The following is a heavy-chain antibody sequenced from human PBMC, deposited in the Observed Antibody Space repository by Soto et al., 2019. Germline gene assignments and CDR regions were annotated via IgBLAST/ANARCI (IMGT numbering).Heavy chain of an antibody. J-gene: IGHJ6*03. CDR3: ARRARPDFYYMDV. Sequence: GGSLRLSCAASGFTLGGYAVDWVSQATGKGLEYVSGISSNGVGTYYANSVQGRFTISRDNSKNTVYLQMGSLRPEDMAVYYCARRARPDFYYMDVWGKGTTVTVS. V-gene: IGHV3-64*01. CDR2: ISSNGVGT. CDR1: GFTLGGYA. D-gene: IGHD6-6*01.